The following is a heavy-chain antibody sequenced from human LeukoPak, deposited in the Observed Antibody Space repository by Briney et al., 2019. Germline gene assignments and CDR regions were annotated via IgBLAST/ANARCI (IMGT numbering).Heavy chain of an antibody. CDR3: ARDGDYSNYPWFDP. CDR2: INPNSGDT. D-gene: IGHD4-11*01. V-gene: IGHV1-2*02. CDR1: RYIFTGYY. J-gene: IGHJ5*02. Sequence: ASVKVSCKASRYIFTGYYMHWVRQAPGQGLECMGWINPNSGDTNYAQKFQGRVTMTRDTSISTAYMELSRLRSDDTAMYYCARDGDYSNYPWFDPWGQGTLVTVSS.